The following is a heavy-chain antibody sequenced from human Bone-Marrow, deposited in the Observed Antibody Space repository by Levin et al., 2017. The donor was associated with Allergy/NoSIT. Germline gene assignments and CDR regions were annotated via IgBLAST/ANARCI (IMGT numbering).Heavy chain of an antibody. CDR3: ARHIWGNNDAFDI. CDR1: GGSIRSYH. Sequence: SQTLSLTCTVSGGSIRSYHWSWLRQSPGKGLEWIGYIYYTGSPNYNPSLKSRLTISMDTSKNQFSLNLSSVTAADAAVYFCARHIWGNNDAFDIWGQGTMVTVSS. J-gene: IGHJ3*02. CDR2: IYYTGSP. V-gene: IGHV4-59*08. D-gene: IGHD3-16*01.